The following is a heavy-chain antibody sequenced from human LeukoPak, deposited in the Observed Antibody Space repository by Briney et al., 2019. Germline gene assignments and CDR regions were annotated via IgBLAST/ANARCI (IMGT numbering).Heavy chain of an antibody. CDR3: ARDQGYDGRGNYYPYHFDC. CDR2: IYSDNT. J-gene: IGHJ4*02. D-gene: IGHD3-22*01. CDR1: GYSFTSYW. V-gene: IGHV3-53*01. Sequence: GESLKISCKGSGYSFTSYWIGWVRQAPGKGLEWVSFIYSDNTHYSDSVKGRFTISRDNSKNTLYLQMNSLRAEDTAVYYCARDQGYDGRGNYYPYHFDCWGQGTLVTVSS.